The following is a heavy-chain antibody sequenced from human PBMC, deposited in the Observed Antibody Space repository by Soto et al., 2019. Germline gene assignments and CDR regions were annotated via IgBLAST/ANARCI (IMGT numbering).Heavy chain of an antibody. D-gene: IGHD1-1*01. V-gene: IGHV1-2*04. CDR2: INPNSGGT. J-gene: IGHJ4*02. CDR3: ARDSSTGTKDY. Sequence: ASVKVSRKASGYTFTGYYMHWVRQAPGQGPEWMGWINPNSGGTNYAQKFQGWVTMTRDTSISTAYMELSRLRSDDTAVYYCARDSSTGTKDYWGQGTLVTVSS. CDR1: GYTFTGYY.